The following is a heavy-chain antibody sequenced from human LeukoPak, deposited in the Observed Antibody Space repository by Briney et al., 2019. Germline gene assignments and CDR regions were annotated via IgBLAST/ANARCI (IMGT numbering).Heavy chain of an antibody. J-gene: IGHJ5*02. CDR1: GYTFTSYD. D-gene: IGHD2-15*01. CDR2: MNPNSGNT. V-gene: IGHV1-8*01. Sequence: ASVNVSCKASGYTFTSYDINWVRQASGQGLERMGWMNPNSGNTGYAQKFQGRVTMTRNTSISTAYMELSSLRSEDTAVYYCARGRYCSGGSCFWNWFDPWGQGTLVTVSS. CDR3: ARGRYCSGGSCFWNWFDP.